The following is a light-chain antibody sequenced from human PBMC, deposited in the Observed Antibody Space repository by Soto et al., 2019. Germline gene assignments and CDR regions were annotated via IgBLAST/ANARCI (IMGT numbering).Light chain of an antibody. CDR1: SSDFGGYNY. Sequence: QSVLTQPASVSGSPGQSITISCTGTSSDFGGYNYVSWYQQHPGKAPKLMIYEVSNRPSGVSNRFSGSKSGNTASLTISGLQAEDEADYYCSSYTSSSTLGLYVFGTGTKVTVL. CDR2: EVS. J-gene: IGLJ1*01. V-gene: IGLV2-14*01. CDR3: SSYTSSSTLGLYV.